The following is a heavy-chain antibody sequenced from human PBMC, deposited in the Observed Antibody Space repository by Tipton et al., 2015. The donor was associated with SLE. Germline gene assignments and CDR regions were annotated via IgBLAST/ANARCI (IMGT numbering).Heavy chain of an antibody. CDR1: GGSISSYY. CDR2: IYYSGST. V-gene: IGHV4-59*01. J-gene: IGHJ4*02. Sequence: TLSLTCTVSGGSISSYYWSWIRQPPGKGLEWIGFIYYSGSTNYNPSLKSRVTISVDTSKNQFSLKLSSVTAADTAVYYCARGSMAAAGTGGGDYWGQGTLVTVSS. D-gene: IGHD6-13*01. CDR3: ARGSMAAAGTGGGDY.